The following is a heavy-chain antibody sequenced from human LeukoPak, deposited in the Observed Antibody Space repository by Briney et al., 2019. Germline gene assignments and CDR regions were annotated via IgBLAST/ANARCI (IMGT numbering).Heavy chain of an antibody. J-gene: IGHJ1*01. Sequence: GASVKVSCKASGGTFSSYAISWVRQAPGQGLEWTGRIIPILGIANYAQKFQGRVTITADKSTSTAYMELSSLRSEDTAVYYCARSGRFDSSGYYYGGPEYFQHWGQGTLVTVS. D-gene: IGHD3-22*01. CDR2: IIPILGIA. V-gene: IGHV1-69*04. CDR1: GGTFSSYA. CDR3: ARSGRFDSSGYYYGGPEYFQH.